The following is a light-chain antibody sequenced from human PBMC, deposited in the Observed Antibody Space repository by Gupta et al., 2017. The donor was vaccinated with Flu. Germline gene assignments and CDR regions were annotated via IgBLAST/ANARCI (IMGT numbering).Light chain of an antibody. CDR1: QSISSW. CDR3: QEDNSYWA. Sequence: DIQMTQSPSTLSASVGDRVTITCRASQSISSWLSWYQQKPGKAPKLLIYKASRGESGVPSRFSGSGCGTEFTLTSSRRQHDDFANYYCQEDNSYWAFGQGTKVEIK. J-gene: IGKJ1*01. V-gene: IGKV1-5*03. CDR2: KAS.